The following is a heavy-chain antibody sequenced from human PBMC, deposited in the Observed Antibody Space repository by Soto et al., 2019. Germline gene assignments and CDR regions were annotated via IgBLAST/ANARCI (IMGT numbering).Heavy chain of an antibody. D-gene: IGHD3-10*01. CDR2: INPNSGGT. CDR3: ARSPTRSTYYYGSGSYSLDY. Sequence: ASVKVSCKASGYTFTGYYMHWVRQAPGQGLEWMGWINPNSGGTNYAQKFQGRVTMTRDTSISTAYMELSRLRSDDTAVYYCARSPTRSTYYYGSGSYSLDYWGQGTLVTVSS. V-gene: IGHV1-2*02. J-gene: IGHJ4*02. CDR1: GYTFTGYY.